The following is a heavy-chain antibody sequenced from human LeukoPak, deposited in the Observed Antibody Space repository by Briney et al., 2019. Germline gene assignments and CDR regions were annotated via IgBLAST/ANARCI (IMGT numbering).Heavy chain of an antibody. V-gene: IGHV3-30*02. CDR2: IRYDGSHK. CDR1: GFTFSSYS. Sequence: GGSLRLSCAASGFTFSSYSMHWVRQAPGKGLEWVTFIRYDGSHKYYVDSVRGRFTISRDNSKNTVSLQMNSLRVEDTAVYYCAKSSGSGFDHWGQGTLVTVSS. D-gene: IGHD1-26*01. J-gene: IGHJ4*02. CDR3: AKSSGSGFDH.